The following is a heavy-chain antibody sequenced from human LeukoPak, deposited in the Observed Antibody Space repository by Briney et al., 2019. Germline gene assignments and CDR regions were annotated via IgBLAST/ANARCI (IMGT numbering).Heavy chain of an antibody. CDR2: TYTGGNS. V-gene: IGHV3-53*01. D-gene: IGHD3-22*01. CDR1: GFTVSSIH. J-gene: IGHJ3*02. CDR3: ARGGRGSAAVVAPRSFDI. Sequence: GGSLRLSCAASGFTVSSIHMVWVRQAPGKGLEWVSVTYTGGNSYYADPVKGRFIISRDISKNTLYLQMNSLRAEDSALYYCARGGRGSAAVVAPRSFDIWGQGTVVTVSS.